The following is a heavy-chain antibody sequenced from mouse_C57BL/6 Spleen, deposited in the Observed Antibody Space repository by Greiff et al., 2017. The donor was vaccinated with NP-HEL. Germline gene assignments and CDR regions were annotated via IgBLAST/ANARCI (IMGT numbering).Heavy chain of an antibody. CDR3: ARFCSIQYYYAMDY. D-gene: IGHD6-1*01. Sequence: EVMLVESGGGLVQPGGSLSLSCAASGFTFTDYYMSWVRQPPGKALEWLGFIRNKANGYTTEYSASVKGRFTISRDNSQSILYLQMNALRAEDSATYYCARFCSIQYYYAMDYWGQGTSVTASS. CDR1: GFTFTDYY. CDR2: IRNKANGYTT. J-gene: IGHJ4*01. V-gene: IGHV7-3*01.